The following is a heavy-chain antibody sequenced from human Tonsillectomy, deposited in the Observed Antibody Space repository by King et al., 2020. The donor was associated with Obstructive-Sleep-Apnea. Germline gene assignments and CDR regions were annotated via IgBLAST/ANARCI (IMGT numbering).Heavy chain of an antibody. CDR3: ARGEYCSSTSCYWEYDFDY. Sequence: QLVQSGGGVVQPGRSLRLSCAASGFTFSSYAMYWVRQAPGKGLEWVAVISKDGSNKYYADSVKGRFTISRDNSKNTLYVQMNSLRAADTVVYYCARGEYCSSTSCYWEYDFDYWGQGTLVTVSS. CDR2: ISKDGSNK. CDR1: GFTFSSYA. V-gene: IGHV3-30*04. J-gene: IGHJ4*02. D-gene: IGHD2-2*01.